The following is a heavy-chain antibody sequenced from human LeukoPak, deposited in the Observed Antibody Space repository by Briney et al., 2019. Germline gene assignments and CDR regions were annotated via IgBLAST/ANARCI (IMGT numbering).Heavy chain of an antibody. CDR2: ISYDGSNK. Sequence: GGSLRLPCAASGFTFSSYGMHWVRQAPGKGLEWVAVISYDGSNKYYADSVKGRFTISRDNSKNTLYLQMNSLRAEDTAVYYCAKDLDYWGQGTLVTVSS. CDR3: AKDLDY. J-gene: IGHJ4*02. CDR1: GFTFSSYG. V-gene: IGHV3-30*18.